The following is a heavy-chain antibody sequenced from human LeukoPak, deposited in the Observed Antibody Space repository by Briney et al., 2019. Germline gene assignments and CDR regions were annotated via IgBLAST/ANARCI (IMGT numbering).Heavy chain of an antibody. D-gene: IGHD3-10*01. V-gene: IGHV1-18*01. CDR2: ISAYNGNT. J-gene: IGHJ6*04. Sequence: WMGWISAYNGNTNYAQKLQGRVTMTTDTSTSTAYMELRSLRSDDTAVYYCARDRDIYGMDVWGEGTTVTVSS. CDR3: ARDRDIYGMDV.